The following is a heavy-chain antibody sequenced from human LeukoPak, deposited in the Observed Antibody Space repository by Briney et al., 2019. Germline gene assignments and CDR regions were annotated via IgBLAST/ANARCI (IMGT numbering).Heavy chain of an antibody. V-gene: IGHV3-20*04. CDR2: INWNGGST. J-gene: IGHJ4*02. D-gene: IGHD3-9*01. Sequence: GGSLRLSCAASGFTFDDYGMSWVRQAPGKGLEWVSGINWNGGSTGCADSVKGRFTISRDNAKNSLYLQMNSLRAEDTGLYYCARGGMGVFSPREFDYWGRGSLVAVS. CDR3: ARGGMGVFSPREFDY. CDR1: GFTFDDYG.